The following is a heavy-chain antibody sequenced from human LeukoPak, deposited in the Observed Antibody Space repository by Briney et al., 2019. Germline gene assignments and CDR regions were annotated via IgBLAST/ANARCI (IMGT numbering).Heavy chain of an antibody. CDR3: ARGPPSNYYYYMDV. V-gene: IGHV1-8*03. J-gene: IGHJ6*03. Sequence: ASVKVSCKASGYTFTSYDINWVRQATGQGLEWMGWMNPNSGNTGYAQKFQGRVTITRNTSISTAYIELSSLRSEDTAVYYCARGPPSNYYYYMDVWGKGTTVTVSS. CDR1: GYTFTSYD. CDR2: MNPNSGNT. D-gene: IGHD2-2*01.